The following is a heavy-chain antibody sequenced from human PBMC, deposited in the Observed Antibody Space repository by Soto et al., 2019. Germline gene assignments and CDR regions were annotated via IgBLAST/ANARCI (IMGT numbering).Heavy chain of an antibody. CDR2: IYHSGST. CDR1: GGSFSGYY. J-gene: IGHJ6*02. Sequence: SETLSLTCAVSGGSFSGYYWSWIRQPPGKGLEWIGEIYHSGSTNYNPSLKSRVTISVDTSKNQFSLKLSSVTAADTAVYYCARGGYCSGGGCRYYYYYGMDVWGQGTTVTVSS. CDR3: ARGGYCSGGGCRYYYYYGMDV. D-gene: IGHD2-15*01. V-gene: IGHV4-34*01.